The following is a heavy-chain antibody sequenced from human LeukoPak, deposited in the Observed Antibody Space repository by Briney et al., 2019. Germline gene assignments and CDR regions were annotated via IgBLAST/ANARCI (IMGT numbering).Heavy chain of an antibody. V-gene: IGHV1-18*01. D-gene: IGHD5-18*01. CDR1: GYTFTSYG. CDR2: ISAYNGNT. CDR3: ARVDTAMVRENAFDI. J-gene: IGHJ3*02. Sequence: ASVKVSCKASGYTFTSYGISWVRQAPGQGLEWMGWISAYNGNTNYAQKLQGRVTMTTDTSTSTAYMELRSLRSDDTAVYYCARVDTAMVRENAFDIWGQGTMVTVSS.